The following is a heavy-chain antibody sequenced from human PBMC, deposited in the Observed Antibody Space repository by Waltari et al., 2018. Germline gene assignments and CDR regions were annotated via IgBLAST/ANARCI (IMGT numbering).Heavy chain of an antibody. CDR3: ACPRAGSGWVSIDC. Sequence: QVQWAQSGAEVKKPGASVKVSCEASGDPFSTCYRHWVRQAPGQGLEWVGIINPDGSSTSNAPKYQHILTTVENTTTRTVFMQRTVPAAEDTAVYYWACPRAGSGWVSIDCWGQVTLVTVSS. V-gene: IGHV1-46*03. J-gene: IGHJ4*02. D-gene: IGHD6-19*01. CDR1: GDPFSTCY. CDR2: INPDGSST.